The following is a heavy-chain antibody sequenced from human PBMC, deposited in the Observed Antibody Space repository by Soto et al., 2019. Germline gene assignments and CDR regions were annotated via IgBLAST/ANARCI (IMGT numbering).Heavy chain of an antibody. CDR3: ARGPPFY. CDR2: IYHSGNT. CDR1: GGSISSGGYS. J-gene: IGHJ4*02. V-gene: IGHV4-30-2*01. Sequence: QLQLQESGSGLVKPSQTLSLTCAVSGGSISSGGYSWIWIRKPPVKGLELIGYIYHSGNTYYNPSLSSRVTISVDRSKNQFSPKLSAVTDADTAVYYCARGPPFYWCQGTLVTVSS.